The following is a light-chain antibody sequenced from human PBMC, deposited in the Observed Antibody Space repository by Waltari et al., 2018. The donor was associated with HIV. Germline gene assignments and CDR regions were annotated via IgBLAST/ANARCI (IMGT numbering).Light chain of an antibody. CDR3: STHTTNDTLE. V-gene: IGLV2-14*03. Sequence: QSALTQPASVSGSPGQSVTISCTGTSSHFGLYNFVSWYQQYPGNVPKVIIYDVTSLPSGGPHLFSGSRSGNTASRTISGLQVDDEAVYYCSTHTTNDTLEFGGGTKLTVL. CDR1: SSHFGLYNF. CDR2: DVT. J-gene: IGLJ2*01.